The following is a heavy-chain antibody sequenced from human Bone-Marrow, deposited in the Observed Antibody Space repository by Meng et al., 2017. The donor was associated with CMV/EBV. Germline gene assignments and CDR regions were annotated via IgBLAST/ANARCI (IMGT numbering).Heavy chain of an antibody. D-gene: IGHD3-3*01. CDR3: ARETIWSGKSSPVGY. CDR1: GGTFSSYA. J-gene: IGHJ4*02. CDR2: IIPIFGTA. Sequence: SVKVSCKASGGTFSSYAISWVRQAPGQGLEWMGGIIPIFGTANYAQKFQGRVTITTDESTSTAYMELSSLRSEDTAVYYCARETIWSGKSSPVGYWGQGTLVTVSS. V-gene: IGHV1-69*05.